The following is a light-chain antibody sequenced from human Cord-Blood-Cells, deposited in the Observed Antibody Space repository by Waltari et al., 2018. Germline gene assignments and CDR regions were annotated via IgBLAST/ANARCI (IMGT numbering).Light chain of an antibody. CDR1: IRDVGGYNY. V-gene: IGLV2-14*01. CDR2: EVS. Sequence: HSPLPQPASVSGSPGQSIPISCTGTIRDVGGYNYDSWYQQHLRKAPKLMIYEVSNRPSGVSNRFSGSKSGNTASLTLSALQAEDEADYYCSSYTSSSTLVVGGGTKLTVL. J-gene: IGLJ2*01. CDR3: SSYTSSSTLV.